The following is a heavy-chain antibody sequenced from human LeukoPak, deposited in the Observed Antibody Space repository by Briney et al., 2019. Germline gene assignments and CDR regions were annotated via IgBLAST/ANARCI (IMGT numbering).Heavy chain of an antibody. Sequence: GGSLRLSCAASGFTFSAYGMHWVRQAPGKGLEWVSDIWYNGNTYYADSVKGRFTISRDNSKSTLYLQMNSLRAEDTAVYYCAREEGVDGTSGINNWGQGTLVIVSS. CDR1: GFTFSAYG. V-gene: IGHV3-33*01. J-gene: IGHJ4*02. CDR2: IWYNGNT. D-gene: IGHD4-23*01. CDR3: AREEGVDGTSGINN.